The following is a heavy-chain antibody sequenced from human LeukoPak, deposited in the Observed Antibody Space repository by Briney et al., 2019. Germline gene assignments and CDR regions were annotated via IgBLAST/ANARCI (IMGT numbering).Heavy chain of an antibody. CDR2: IYYSGST. Sequence: PSETLSLTCTVSGGSISSHYWSWIRQPPGKGLEWIGYIYYSGSTTYNPSLKSRVTISVDTSKNQISLKLSSVTAADTAVYYCASAYGGVLFFDYWGQGTLVTVSS. CDR3: ASAYGGVLFFDY. V-gene: IGHV4-59*11. CDR1: GGSISSHY. D-gene: IGHD4-23*01. J-gene: IGHJ4*02.